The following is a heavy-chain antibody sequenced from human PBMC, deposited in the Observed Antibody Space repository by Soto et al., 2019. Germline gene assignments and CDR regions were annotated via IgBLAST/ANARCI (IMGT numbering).Heavy chain of an antibody. Sequence: GESLKISCKGSGYSFTSYWIGWVRQMPGNGLEWMGIIYPGDSDTRYSPSFQGQVTISADKSISTAYLQWSSLKASDTAMYYCARRKGRGELGVDGMDVWGQGTTVTVSS. J-gene: IGHJ6*02. D-gene: IGHD3-10*01. CDR2: IYPGDSDT. V-gene: IGHV5-51*01. CDR3: ARRKGRGELGVDGMDV. CDR1: GYSFTSYW.